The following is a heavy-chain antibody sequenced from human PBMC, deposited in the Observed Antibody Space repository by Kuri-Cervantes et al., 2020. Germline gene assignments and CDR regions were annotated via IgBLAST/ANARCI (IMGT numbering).Heavy chain of an antibody. J-gene: IGHJ4*02. D-gene: IGHD5-24*01. CDR1: GFTFSYYY. CDR3: AKDSTRDGYNYASYVY. CDR2: ISWDGGST. Sequence: GGSLRLSCAASGFTFSYYYMSWVRQAPGKGLEWVSLISWDGGSTYYADSVKGRFTISRDNSKNSLYLQMNSLRAEDTALYYCAKDSTRDGYNYASYVYWGQGTLVTVSS. V-gene: IGHV3-43D*03.